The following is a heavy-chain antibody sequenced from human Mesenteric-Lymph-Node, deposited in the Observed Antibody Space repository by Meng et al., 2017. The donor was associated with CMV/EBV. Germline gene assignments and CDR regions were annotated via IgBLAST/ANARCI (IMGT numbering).Heavy chain of an antibody. D-gene: IGHD3-16*01. Sequence: SLTCTVSGGSILSGSSYWGWIRQPPGKGLEWIGYLHYPGSTYYNPSLQSRVTISVDTSKNQFSLKLRSLTVADTAVYYCAKGGDWFDPWGQGTLVTVSS. CDR1: GGSILSGSSY. V-gene: IGHV4-31*03. J-gene: IGHJ5*02. CDR2: LHYPGST. CDR3: AKGGDWFDP.